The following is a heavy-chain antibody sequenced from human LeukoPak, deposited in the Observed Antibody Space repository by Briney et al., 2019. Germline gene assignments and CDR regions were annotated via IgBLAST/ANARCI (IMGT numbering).Heavy chain of an antibody. J-gene: IGHJ4*02. Sequence: ASVEVSCKASGYTFTGYYMHWVRQAPGQGLEWMGWINPNSGGTNYAQKFQGRVTMTRDTSISTAYMELSRLRSDDTAVYYCARASRLTKTNDYWGQGTLVTVSS. CDR3: ARASRLTKTNDY. D-gene: IGHD1-1*01. V-gene: IGHV1-2*02. CDR1: GYTFTGYY. CDR2: INPNSGGT.